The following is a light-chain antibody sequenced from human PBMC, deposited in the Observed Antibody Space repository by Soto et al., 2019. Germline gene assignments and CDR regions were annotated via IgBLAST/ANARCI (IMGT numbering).Light chain of an antibody. CDR2: DVS. Sequence: QSVLTQPASVSGSPGQSITISCTGTSSDIGNYNYVSWYQQDPGKAPKLMIYDVSNRPSGVSNRFSGSKSGITASLTISGLQAEDEADSYCSSYTSSSTYASGTGTKVNVL. J-gene: IGLJ1*01. CDR1: SSDIGNYNY. CDR3: SSYTSSSTYA. V-gene: IGLV2-14*01.